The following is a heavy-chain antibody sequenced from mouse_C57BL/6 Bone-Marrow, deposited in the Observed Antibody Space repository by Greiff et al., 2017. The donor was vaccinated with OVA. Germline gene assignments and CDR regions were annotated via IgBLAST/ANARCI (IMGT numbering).Heavy chain of an antibody. CDR1: GFSLTSYG. CDR2: IWGVGST. Sequence: QVQLQQSGPGLVAPSQSLSITCTVSGFSLTSYGVDWVRQSPGKGLEWLGVIWGVGSTNYNSALKSRLSISKDNSKSQVFLKMNSLQTDDTAMYYCASAFLYYGYPFAYWGQGTLVTVSA. V-gene: IGHV2-6*01. D-gene: IGHD2-2*01. J-gene: IGHJ3*01. CDR3: ASAFLYYGYPFAY.